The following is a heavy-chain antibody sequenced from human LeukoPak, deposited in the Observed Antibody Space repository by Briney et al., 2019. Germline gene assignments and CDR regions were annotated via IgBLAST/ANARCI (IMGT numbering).Heavy chain of an antibody. CDR3: ARGDSGSYYNE. V-gene: IGHV4-59*01. J-gene: IGHJ4*02. Sequence: PSETLSLTXTVSGGSISSYYWSWIRQPPGKGLEWIGYIYYSGSTNYNPSLKSRVTISVDSSKNQFSLKLSSVTAADTAVYYCARGDSGSYYNEWGQGTLVTVSS. CDR2: IYYSGST. D-gene: IGHD3-10*01. CDR1: GGSISSYY.